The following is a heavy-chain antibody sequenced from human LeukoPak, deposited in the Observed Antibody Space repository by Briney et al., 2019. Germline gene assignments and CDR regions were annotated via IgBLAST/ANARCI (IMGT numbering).Heavy chain of an antibody. V-gene: IGHV4-34*01. Sequence: SETLSLTCAVYGGSFSGYYWSWIRRPPGKGLEWIGEINHSGSTNYNPSLKSRVTISVDTSKNQFSLKLSSVTAADTAVYYCARGCRDYVWGSYRHLPDFDYWGQGTLVTVSS. D-gene: IGHD3-16*02. CDR3: ARGCRDYVWGSYRHLPDFDY. CDR1: GGSFSGYY. J-gene: IGHJ4*02. CDR2: INHSGST.